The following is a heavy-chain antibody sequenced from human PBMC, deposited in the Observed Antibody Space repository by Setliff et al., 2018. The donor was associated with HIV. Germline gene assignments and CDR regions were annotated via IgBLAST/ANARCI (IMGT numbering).Heavy chain of an antibody. D-gene: IGHD3-10*01. CDR3: GRGGGRVVRGLIGMYYFDY. V-gene: IGHV4-61*02. J-gene: IGHJ4*02. CDR2: FYTSGST. Sequence: TLSLTCTVSGGSIRNEDYFWSWIRQPAGKGLEWIGRFYTSGSTNYNPPFKSRVTISEGTSENQFSLKLTSVTAADTAIYYCGRGGGRVVRGLIGMYYFDYWGQGILVTVTS. CDR1: GGSIRNEDYF.